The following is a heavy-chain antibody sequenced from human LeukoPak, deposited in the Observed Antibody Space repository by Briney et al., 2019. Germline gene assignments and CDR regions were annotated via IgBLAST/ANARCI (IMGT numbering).Heavy chain of an antibody. CDR1: GDSISDYY. V-gene: IGHV4-4*07. Sequence: KPSETLSLTCTVSGDSISDYYWSWIRQPAGKGLEWIGRIYTSGITNYNPSLKSRVTMSVDTSKNQFSLKLTSVTAADTAVYYCARANSYDSSGHYYEFGYWGQGTLVTVSS. J-gene: IGHJ4*02. D-gene: IGHD3-22*01. CDR3: ARANSYDSSGHYYEFGY. CDR2: IYTSGIT.